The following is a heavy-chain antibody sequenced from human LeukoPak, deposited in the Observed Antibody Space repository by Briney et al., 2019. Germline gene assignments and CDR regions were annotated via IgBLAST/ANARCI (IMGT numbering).Heavy chain of an antibody. CDR1: GYTFTSYG. CDR2: INPNSGGT. V-gene: IGHV1-2*02. D-gene: IGHD3-10*01. Sequence: ASVKVSCKASGYTFTSYGISWVRQAPGQGLEWMGWINPNSGGTNYAQKFQGRVTMTRDTSISTAYMELSRLRSDDTAVYYCARDRDYYYGSGSYRYWGQGTLVTVSS. CDR3: ARDRDYYYGSGSYRY. J-gene: IGHJ4*02.